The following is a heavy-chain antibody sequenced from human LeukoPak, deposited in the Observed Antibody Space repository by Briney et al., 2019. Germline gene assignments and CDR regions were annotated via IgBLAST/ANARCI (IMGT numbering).Heavy chain of an antibody. V-gene: IGHV4-38-2*02. D-gene: IGHD5-18*01. CDR1: GGSISSYH. CDR3: ARAGYSYGLFDY. J-gene: IGHJ4*02. Sequence: SETLSLTCTVSGGSISSYHWSWIRQPPGKGLEWIGSIYHSGSTYYNPSLKSRVTISVDTSKNQFSLKLSSVTAADTAVYYCARAGYSYGLFDYRGQGTLVTVSS. CDR2: IYHSGST.